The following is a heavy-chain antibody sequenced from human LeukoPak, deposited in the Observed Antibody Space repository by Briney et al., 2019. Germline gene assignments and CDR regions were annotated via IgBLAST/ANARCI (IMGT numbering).Heavy chain of an antibody. CDR3: ARQWLVRGNY. Sequence: GGSLRLSCKASGFSFSDYWMSWVRQAPGKGLEWVANIKEDGSEKYYVDSVKGRFTISRENAKNSLYLQMNSLRAEDTAVYYCARQWLVRGNYWGQGTLVTVSS. J-gene: IGHJ4*02. V-gene: IGHV3-7*01. CDR1: GFSFSDYW. CDR2: IKEDGSEK. D-gene: IGHD6-19*01.